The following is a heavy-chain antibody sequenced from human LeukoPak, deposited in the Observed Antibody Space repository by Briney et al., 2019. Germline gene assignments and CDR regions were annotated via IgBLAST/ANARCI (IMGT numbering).Heavy chain of an antibody. CDR2: ISSNGGTT. Sequence: GGSLRLSCSASGFTFSSYAMHWVRQAPGKGLEYVSTISSNGGTTYYADSVKCRFTISRDNSKNTLYLQMSSLRAEDTAVYYCVKGHDSSGYYLSYSDYWGQGALVTVSS. D-gene: IGHD3-22*01. CDR1: GFTFSSYA. J-gene: IGHJ4*02. V-gene: IGHV3-64D*09. CDR3: VKGHDSSGYYLSYSDY.